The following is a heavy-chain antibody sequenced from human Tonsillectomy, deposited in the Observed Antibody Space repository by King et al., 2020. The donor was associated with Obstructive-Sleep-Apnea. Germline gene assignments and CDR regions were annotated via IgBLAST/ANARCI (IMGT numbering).Heavy chain of an antibody. V-gene: IGHV3-13*01. CDR1: GFTFSSYD. Sequence: VQLVESGGGLVQPGGSLGLSCAASGFTFSSYDMHWVRQATGKGLEWVSAIGTAGDTYYPGSVKGRFTISRENAKNSLYLQMNSLRAGDTAVYYCARMSIVGATTYYYYGMDVWGQGTTVTVSS. CDR3: ARMSIVGATTYYYYGMDV. J-gene: IGHJ6*02. CDR2: IGTAGDT. D-gene: IGHD1-26*01.